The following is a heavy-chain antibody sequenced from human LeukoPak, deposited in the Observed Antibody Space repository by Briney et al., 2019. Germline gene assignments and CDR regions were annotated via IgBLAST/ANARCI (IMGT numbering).Heavy chain of an antibody. J-gene: IGHJ3*02. V-gene: IGHV3-15*01. D-gene: IGHD2-21*02. Sequence: WIRQPPGKGLEWVGRIKSKTDGGTTDYAAPVKGRFTISRDDSKNTLYLQMNSLKTEDTAVYYCTTGTIVVVTAPYDAFDIWGQGTMVTVSS. CDR3: TTGTIVVVTAPYDAFDI. CDR2: IKSKTDGGTT.